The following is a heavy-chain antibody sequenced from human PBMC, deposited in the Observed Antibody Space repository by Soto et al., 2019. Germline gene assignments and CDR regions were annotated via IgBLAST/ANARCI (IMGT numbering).Heavy chain of an antibody. Sequence: SETLSLTRPVSGGSISSGGYYWSWIRQHPGKGLEWIGYIYYSGSTYYNPSLKSRVTISVDTSKNQFSLKLSSVTAADTAVYYCARDKDYVGGMDVWGQGTTVTVSS. V-gene: IGHV4-31*03. J-gene: IGHJ6*02. CDR2: IYYSGST. CDR3: ARDKDYVGGMDV. D-gene: IGHD4-17*01. CDR1: GGSISSGGYY.